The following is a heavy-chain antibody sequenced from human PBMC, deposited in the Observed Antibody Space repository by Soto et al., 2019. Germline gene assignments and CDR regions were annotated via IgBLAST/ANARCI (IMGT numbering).Heavy chain of an antibody. CDR2: IIPIFGTA. Sequence: QVQLVQSGAEVKKPGSSVKVSCKASGGTFSSYAISWVRQAPGQGLEWMGGIIPIFGTANYAQKFQGRVKITADESTSTAYRELSSLRAEDTAVYYCASARGGYSSSWGRDTNYGMDVWGQGTTVTVSS. D-gene: IGHD6-13*01. V-gene: IGHV1-69*01. J-gene: IGHJ6*02. CDR1: GGTFSSYA. CDR3: ASARGGYSSSWGRDTNYGMDV.